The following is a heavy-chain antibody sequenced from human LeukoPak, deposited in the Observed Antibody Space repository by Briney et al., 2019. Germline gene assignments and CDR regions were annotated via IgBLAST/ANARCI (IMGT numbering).Heavy chain of an antibody. J-gene: IGHJ1*01. Sequence: SVKVSCKASGGTXSNYAISGVRQAPGQGLEWMGAIIPIFGTANYAQKFQGRVTITADESTSTAYMELSSLRSEDTAVYYCARILSSSWYEYFHHWGQGTLVTVSS. CDR2: IIPIFGTA. CDR3: ARILSSSWYEYFHH. D-gene: IGHD6-19*01. V-gene: IGHV1-69*01. CDR1: GGTXSNYA.